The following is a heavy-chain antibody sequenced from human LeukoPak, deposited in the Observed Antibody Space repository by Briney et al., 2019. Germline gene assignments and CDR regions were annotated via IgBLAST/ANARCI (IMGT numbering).Heavy chain of an antibody. V-gene: IGHV3-64D*06. J-gene: IGHJ4*02. CDR2: ISSNGGST. CDR3: VKESVVVLAAKNYFDY. D-gene: IGHD2-2*01. Sequence: GGSLRLSCSASGFTFSSYAMHWVRQAPGKGLEYVSAISSNGGSTYYADSVKGRFTISRDNSKNTLYPQMSSLRAEDTAVYYCVKESVVVLAAKNYFDYWGQGTLVTVSS. CDR1: GFTFSSYA.